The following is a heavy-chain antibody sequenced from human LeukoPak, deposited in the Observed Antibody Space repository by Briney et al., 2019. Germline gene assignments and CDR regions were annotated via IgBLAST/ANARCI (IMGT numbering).Heavy chain of an antibody. V-gene: IGHV1-2*02. J-gene: IGHJ5*02. CDR2: INPNSGGT. D-gene: IGHD4-17*01. Sequence: AASVKVSCKASGYTFTGYYMHWVRQAPGQGLEWMGWINPNSGGTNYAQKFQGRVTMTRDTSISTAYMELSRLRSDDTAVYYCARDDYGEYNWFDPWGQGTLVTVFS. CDR3: ARDDYGEYNWFDP. CDR1: GYTFTGYY.